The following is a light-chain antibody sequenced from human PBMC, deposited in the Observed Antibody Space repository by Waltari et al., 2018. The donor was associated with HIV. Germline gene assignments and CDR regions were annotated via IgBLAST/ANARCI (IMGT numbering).Light chain of an antibody. CDR3: SSYTDSDSLL. CDR2: GVN. CDR1: TRAIGIYDL. J-gene: IGLJ2*01. V-gene: IGLV2-14*01. Sequence: QSALTQPASVSGSPGQSLTISCTGDTRAIGIYDLVPWYQKYPDKAPRLIMYGVNTRPSGISNRFSGSKSGNTASLTISALQGDDEADYYCSSYTDSDSLLFGGGTKLTVL.